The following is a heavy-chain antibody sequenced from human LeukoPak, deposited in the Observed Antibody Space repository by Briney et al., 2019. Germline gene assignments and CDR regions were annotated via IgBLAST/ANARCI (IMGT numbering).Heavy chain of an antibody. CDR3: AIDPMTTVTTYYYYGMDV. J-gene: IGHJ6*02. CDR2: IWYDGSNK. V-gene: IGHV3-33*01. D-gene: IGHD4-17*01. CDR1: GFTFSSYG. Sequence: GGSLRLFCAASGFTFSSYGMHWVRQAPGKGLEWVAVIWYDGSNKYYADSVKGRFTISRDNSKNTLYLQMNSLRAEDTAVYYCAIDPMTTVTTYYYYGMDVWGQGTTVTVSS.